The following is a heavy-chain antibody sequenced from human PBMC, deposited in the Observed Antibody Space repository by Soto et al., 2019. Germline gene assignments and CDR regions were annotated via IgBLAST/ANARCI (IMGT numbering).Heavy chain of an antibody. J-gene: IGHJ4*02. CDR2: IHPSGGST. CDR3: ARSEQWLITADY. V-gene: IGHV1-46*01. CDR1: GYTFTSYY. D-gene: IGHD6-19*01. Sequence: ASVKVSCKASGYTFTSYYMHWVRQAPGQGIEWMGIIHPSGGSTSYAQKFQGRVTMTRDTSTSTVYMELSSLRSEDTAVYYCARSEQWLITADYWGQGTLVTVSS.